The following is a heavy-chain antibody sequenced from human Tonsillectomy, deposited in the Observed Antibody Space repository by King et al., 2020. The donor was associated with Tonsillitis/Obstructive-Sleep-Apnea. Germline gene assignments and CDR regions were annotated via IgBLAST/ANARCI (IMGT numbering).Heavy chain of an antibody. CDR3: AKDLNSLDGSGTLDY. CDR1: GFTFDDYA. V-gene: IGHV3-9*01. Sequence: VQLVESGGGLVQPGRSLRLSCAASGFTFDDYAMHWVRQAPGKGLEWVSGISWNSGSIGYADSVKGRFTISRDNAKNSLYLQMNSLRAEDTALYYCAKDLNSLDGSGTLDYWGQGTLVTVSS. D-gene: IGHD3-22*01. CDR2: ISWNSGSI. J-gene: IGHJ4*02.